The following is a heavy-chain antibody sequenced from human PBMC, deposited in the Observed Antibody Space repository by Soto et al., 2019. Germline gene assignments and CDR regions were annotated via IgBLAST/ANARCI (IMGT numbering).Heavy chain of an antibody. V-gene: IGHV4-4*02. CDR3: ARDGHSSGWS. Sequence: QVQLQESGPGLVKPSGTLSLTCAVSGGSLTSSDWWSWVRQPPGKGLEWMGETSNRGSNTYNPSLKSRVTISVDKSKNHFARSLTSVTAADTAVYYCARDGHSSGWSWGQGTLVTVSS. J-gene: IGHJ5*02. CDR2: TSNRGSN. D-gene: IGHD6-19*01. CDR1: GGSLTSSDW.